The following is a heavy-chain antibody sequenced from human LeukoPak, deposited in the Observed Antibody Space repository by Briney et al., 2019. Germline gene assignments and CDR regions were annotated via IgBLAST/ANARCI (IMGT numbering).Heavy chain of an antibody. V-gene: IGHV4-59*12. CDR1: GGSISSYY. CDR3: ARIFLGYSSGWYFDY. Sequence: SETLSLTCTVSGGSISSYYWSWIRQPPGKGLEWIGYIYYSGNSNYNPSLKSRVTMSVDTSKNQFSLNLSSVTALDTAVYYCARIFLGYSSGWYFDYWGQGTLVTVSS. J-gene: IGHJ4*02. CDR2: IYYSGNS. D-gene: IGHD6-19*01.